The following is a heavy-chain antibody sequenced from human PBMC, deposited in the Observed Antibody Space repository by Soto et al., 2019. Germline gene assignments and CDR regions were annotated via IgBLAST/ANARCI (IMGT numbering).Heavy chain of an antibody. V-gene: IGHV1-2*02. D-gene: IGHD3-10*01. J-gene: IGHJ3*02. Sequence: ASVKVSCKASDYTFTGYYMHWVRQAPGQGLEWMGWINPNSGGTNYAQKFQGRVTMTRDTSISTAYMELSRLRSDDTAVYYCASSPLMVRGVLVIWGQGTMVTVSS. CDR1: DYTFTGYY. CDR3: ASSPLMVRGVLVI. CDR2: INPNSGGT.